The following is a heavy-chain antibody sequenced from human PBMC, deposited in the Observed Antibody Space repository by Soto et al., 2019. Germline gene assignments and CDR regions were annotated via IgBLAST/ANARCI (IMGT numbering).Heavy chain of an antibody. V-gene: IGHV4-30-4*01. Sequence: TLSLTCTVSGGSISSGDYYWSWIRQPPGKGLESIGYIYYSGSTYYNPSLKSRLTISIDTSKNQFSLKLNSVTAADTAVYYCARVGSRNAFDIWGQGTMVTVSS. J-gene: IGHJ3*02. CDR1: GGSISSGDYY. CDR3: ARVGSRNAFDI. CDR2: IYYSGST. D-gene: IGHD3-10*01.